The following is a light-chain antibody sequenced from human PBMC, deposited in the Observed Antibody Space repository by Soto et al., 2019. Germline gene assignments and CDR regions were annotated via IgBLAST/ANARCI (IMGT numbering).Light chain of an antibody. CDR2: AAS. J-gene: IGKJ2*01. CDR3: QQNYSPLMYT. CDR1: QGISSY. V-gene: IGKV1-8*01. Sequence: AIRMTQSPSSFSASTGDRVTITCRASQGISSYLAWYQQKPGKAPKLLIYAASTLQSGVPSRFSGSGSGTDFTLTISCLQSEDFATYYCQQNYSPLMYTFGQGTKLEIK.